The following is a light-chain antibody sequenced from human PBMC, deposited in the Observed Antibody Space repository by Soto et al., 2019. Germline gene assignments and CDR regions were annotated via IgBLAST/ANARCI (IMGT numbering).Light chain of an antibody. CDR1: QSISDT. V-gene: IGKV3-15*01. CDR2: GES. CDR3: QKYNNWPWT. J-gene: IGKJ1*01. Sequence: TLMTQSPATLSLSPGGSATLSCRASQSISDTLAWYQQKTGQAPRILIHGESTRATGLPDRLSGSGSGTDLTLTISRLQSEDFEIYYCQKYNNWPWTFGQGTKVDIK.